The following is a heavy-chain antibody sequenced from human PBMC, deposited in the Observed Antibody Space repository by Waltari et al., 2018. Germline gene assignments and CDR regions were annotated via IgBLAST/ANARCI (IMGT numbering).Heavy chain of an antibody. Sequence: EVQLVESGGGLIQPGGSLRLSFSASGFTVSSHYLGWVRQAPGKGLEWVSVIYSGGSTYYADSVKGRFTISRDNSKNTLYLQMNSLRAEDTAVYYCARDRDAFDIWGQGTMVTVSS. J-gene: IGHJ3*02. V-gene: IGHV3-53*01. CDR2: IYSGGST. CDR3: ARDRDAFDI. CDR1: GFTVSSHY.